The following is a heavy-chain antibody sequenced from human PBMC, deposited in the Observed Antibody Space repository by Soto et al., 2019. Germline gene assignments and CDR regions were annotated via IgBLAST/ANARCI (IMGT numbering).Heavy chain of an antibody. V-gene: IGHV1-18*04. CDR2: ISAYNGNT. CDR3: ARDPYGNYNDRGWVYYYYYYGMDV. J-gene: IGHJ6*02. D-gene: IGHD1-7*01. CDR1: GYTFTSYG. Sequence: QVQLVQSGAEVKKPGASVKVSCKASGYTFTSYGISWVRQAPGQGLEWMGWISAYNGNTNYAQKLQGRVTMTTDTSTSTAYMELRSLRSDDTAVYYCARDPYGNYNDRGWVYYYYYYGMDVWGQGTTVTVSS.